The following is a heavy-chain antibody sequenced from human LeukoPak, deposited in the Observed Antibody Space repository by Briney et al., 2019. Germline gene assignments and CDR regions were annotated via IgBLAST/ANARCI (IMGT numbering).Heavy chain of an antibody. CDR3: AKGAYDYIEIGSFDA. CDR2: LIGSSGST. D-gene: IGHD5-12*01. J-gene: IGHJ4*02. V-gene: IGHV3-23*01. CDR1: GFTSTNYA. Sequence: GGSLRRSDAASGFTSTNYAMDWVRQAPGKGREWVSVLIGSSGSTAYADSGKGRSTNPRASAKTTAILKMNSPRAEHTTISYCAKGAYDYIEIGSFDASGQGSLVTVPA.